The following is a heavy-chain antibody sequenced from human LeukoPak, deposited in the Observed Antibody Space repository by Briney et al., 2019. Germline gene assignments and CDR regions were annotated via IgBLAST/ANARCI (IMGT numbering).Heavy chain of an antibody. CDR1: GFTFSRYG. V-gene: IGHV3-30*18. J-gene: IGHJ4*02. CDR2: ISYDGSNK. D-gene: IGHD6-19*01. CDR3: AKALQGQWLGQGFDY. Sequence: GGSLRLSCAASGFTFSRYGIHWVRQAPGKGLEWVTVISYDGSNKFYADSVRGRFTISRDNSKNTVYLQMNSLRAEDTAMYYCAKALQGQWLGQGFDYWGQGTLVTVSS.